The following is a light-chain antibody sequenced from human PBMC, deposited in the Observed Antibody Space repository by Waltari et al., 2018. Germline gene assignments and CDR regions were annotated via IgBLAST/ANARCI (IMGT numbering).Light chain of an antibody. CDR2: HAS. Sequence: ETVVTQSPGTLSVSPGERATLSCRTSPSIGSSLAWYQQKPGQSPRLPIYHASTRATGIPARFSGSGSETEFTLTISRLQSEDSAVYYCQQYNNWPPGTFGQGTRVEV. V-gene: IGKV3D-15*01. CDR3: QQYNNWPPGT. J-gene: IGKJ1*01. CDR1: PSIGSS.